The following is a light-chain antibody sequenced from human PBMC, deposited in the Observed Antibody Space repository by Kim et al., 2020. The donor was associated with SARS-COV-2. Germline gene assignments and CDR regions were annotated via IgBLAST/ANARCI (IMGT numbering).Light chain of an antibody. CDR1: QSISNNY. J-gene: IGKJ4*01. CDR2: GTS. V-gene: IGKV3-20*01. CDR3: QQYVTSLLT. Sequence: SPGERATLSCRVSQSISNNYLAWYQQKNGQAPKLLIHGTSNRATGIPDRFSGSGSGTDFTLTISRLEPEDFAVYYCQQYVTSLLTFGGGTKVEIK.